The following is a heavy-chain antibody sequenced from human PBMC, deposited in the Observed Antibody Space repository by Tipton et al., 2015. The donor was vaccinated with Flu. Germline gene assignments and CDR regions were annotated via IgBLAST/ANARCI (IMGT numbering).Heavy chain of an antibody. J-gene: IGHJ6*02. CDR2: IYYSGST. Sequence: TLSLTCTVSGGSISSGDYYWSWIRQPPGKGLEWIAYIYYSGSTYHNPSLKSRVTISVDTSKNQFSLKLSSVTAADTAVYYCARDLGVSSRITIFGVSGGMDVWGQGTTVTVSS. CDR1: GGSISSGDYY. V-gene: IGHV4-30-4*01. D-gene: IGHD3-3*01. CDR3: ARDLGVSSRITIFGVSGGMDV.